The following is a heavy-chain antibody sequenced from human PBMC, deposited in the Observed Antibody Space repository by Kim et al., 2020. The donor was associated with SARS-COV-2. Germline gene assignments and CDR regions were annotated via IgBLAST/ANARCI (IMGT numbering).Heavy chain of an antibody. J-gene: IGHJ3*02. D-gene: IGHD1-26*01. CDR2: IYYSGST. V-gene: IGHV4-59*13. Sequence: SETLSLTCTVSGGSISSYYWSWIRQPPGKGLEWIGYIYYSGSTNYNPSLKSRVTISVDTSKNQFSLKLSSVTAADTAVYYCARDQGYSGSYDAFDIWGQGTMVTVSS. CDR3: ARDQGYSGSYDAFDI. CDR1: GGSISSYY.